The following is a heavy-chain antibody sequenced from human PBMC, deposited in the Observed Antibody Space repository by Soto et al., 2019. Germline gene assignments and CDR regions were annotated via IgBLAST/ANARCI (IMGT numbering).Heavy chain of an antibody. CDR2: IWYDGSNK. Sequence: PGGSLRLSCAASGFTFSSYGMHWVRQAPGKGLEWVAVIWYDGSNKYYADSVKGRFIISRDNSKNTLYLQMNSLRAEDTAVYYCATDILTGYPTLDYWGQGTLVTVSS. CDR3: ATDILTGYPTLDY. D-gene: IGHD3-9*01. CDR1: GFTFSSYG. V-gene: IGHV3-33*01. J-gene: IGHJ4*02.